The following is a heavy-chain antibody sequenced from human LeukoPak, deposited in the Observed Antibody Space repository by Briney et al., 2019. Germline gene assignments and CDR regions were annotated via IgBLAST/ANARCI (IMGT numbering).Heavy chain of an antibody. V-gene: IGHV3-30-3*01. J-gene: IGHJ3*01. Sequence: PGGSLRLSCAASGFTFRYYAMHWVRQAPGKGLEWVAVISNDGSIDYYTDSVKGRFIISRDDSKNRMSLQMNSLRVDDTALYYCARGRDPVVRGPRRAFDLWAQGTRVTVSS. CDR1: GFTFRYYA. CDR2: ISNDGSID. D-gene: IGHD2-15*01. CDR3: ARGRDPVVRGPRRAFDL.